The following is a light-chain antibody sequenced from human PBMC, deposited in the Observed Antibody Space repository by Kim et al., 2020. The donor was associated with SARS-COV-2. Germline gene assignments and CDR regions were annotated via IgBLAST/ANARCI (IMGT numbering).Light chain of an antibody. V-gene: IGLV3-1*01. CDR1: KLGDKY. CDR3: QAWDSSTGV. CDR2: RDS. Sequence: VSPGQTASITCSGDKLGDKYACWYQQKPGQSPVLVIYRDSKRPSGIPERFSGSNSGNTATLTISGTQAMDEADYYCQAWDSSTGVFGGGTQLTVL. J-gene: IGLJ3*02.